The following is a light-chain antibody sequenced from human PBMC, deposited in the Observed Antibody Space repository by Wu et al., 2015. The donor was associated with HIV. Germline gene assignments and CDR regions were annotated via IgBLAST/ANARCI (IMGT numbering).Light chain of an antibody. V-gene: IGKV3-15*01. J-gene: IGKJ2*01. CDR2: GAS. CDR1: QSVSSN. Sequence: EIVLTQSPVTLSLSPGERATLSCRASQSVSSNLVWYQQKPGQAPRLLIYGASNRATGIPARFSGSGSGTEFTLTISSMQSEDSALYYCQHYNNWPYTFGQGTKLEIK. CDR3: QHYNNWPYT.